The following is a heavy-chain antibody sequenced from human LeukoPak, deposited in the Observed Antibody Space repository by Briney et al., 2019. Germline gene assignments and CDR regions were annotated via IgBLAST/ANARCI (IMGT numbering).Heavy chain of an antibody. CDR3: ARVTLLPLYYYYYYMDV. J-gene: IGHJ6*03. CDR2: IKQDGSEK. CDR1: GFTFSSYW. Sequence: GGSLRLSCAASGFTFSSYWMSWVRQAPGKGLEWVANIKQDGSEKYYVDSVKGRFTISRDNAKNSLYLQMNSLRAEDMAVYYCARVTLLPLYYYYYYMDVWGKGTTVTVSS. V-gene: IGHV3-7*04. D-gene: IGHD2-15*01.